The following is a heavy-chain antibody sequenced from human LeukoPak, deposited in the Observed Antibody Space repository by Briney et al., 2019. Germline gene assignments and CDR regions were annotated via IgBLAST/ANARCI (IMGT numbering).Heavy chain of an antibody. V-gene: IGHV1-18*01. Sequence: EASVKVSSNASGYTFTTYGISWLRQAPGQGLEWMGWISAYNGNTNYAQKLQGRVTMTTDTSTSTAYMELRSLRSDDTAVYYCAMARPPYGMGGCGQGTTVTVSS. CDR2: ISAYNGNT. CDR1: GYTFTTYG. CDR3: AMARPPYGMGG. J-gene: IGHJ6*02.